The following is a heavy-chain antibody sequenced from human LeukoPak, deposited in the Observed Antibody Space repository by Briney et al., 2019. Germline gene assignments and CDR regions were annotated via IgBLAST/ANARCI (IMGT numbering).Heavy chain of an antibody. CDR3: ARLYGDYGFDY. Sequence: ASVKVSCTASGYTFASFGISWVRQAPGQGLEWMGWISPYKGNTNYAQNLQGRVTMTTDTSTSTTNMEMRSLTSDDTAVYYCARLYGDYGFDYWGQGTLVTVSS. V-gene: IGHV1-18*01. CDR1: GYTFASFG. J-gene: IGHJ4*02. CDR2: ISPYKGNT. D-gene: IGHD4-17*01.